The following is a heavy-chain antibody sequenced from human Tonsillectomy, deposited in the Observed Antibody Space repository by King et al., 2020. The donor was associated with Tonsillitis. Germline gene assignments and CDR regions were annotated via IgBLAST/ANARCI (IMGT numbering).Heavy chain of an antibody. V-gene: IGHV3-43*01. Sequence: VQLVESGGVVVQPGGSLRLSCAASGFTFDDYTMHWVRQAPGKGLEWVSLISCDGGSTYYADSVKGRFTISRDNSKNSLYLQMNSLRTEDTALYYCATSRIHLRPYYFDYWGQGTLVTVSS. J-gene: IGHJ4*02. CDR1: GFTFDDYT. CDR3: ATSRIHLRPYYFDY. CDR2: ISCDGGST. D-gene: IGHD1-14*01.